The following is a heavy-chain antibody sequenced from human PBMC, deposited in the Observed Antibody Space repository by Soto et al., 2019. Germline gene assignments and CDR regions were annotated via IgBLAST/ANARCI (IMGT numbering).Heavy chain of an antibody. Sequence: ASVKVSCKASGYTFTSYGISWVRQAPGQGLEWMGWISAYNGNTNYAQKLQGRVTMTTDTSTSTAYMELRSLRSDDTAVYYCARENGRYNWNDGGTTNWFDPWGQGTLVTVSS. D-gene: IGHD1-1*01. V-gene: IGHV1-18*01. CDR2: ISAYNGNT. CDR3: ARENGRYNWNDGGTTNWFDP. J-gene: IGHJ5*02. CDR1: GYTFTSYG.